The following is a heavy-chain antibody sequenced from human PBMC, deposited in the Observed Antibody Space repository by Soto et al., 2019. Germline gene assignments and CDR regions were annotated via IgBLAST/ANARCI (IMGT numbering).Heavy chain of an antibody. Sequence: PGVSLRLSFAASGFTFNSYSMNWFRQAPGKGLEWVSYISSSSTTKYYTDSVKGRFTISRDNAKNSLYLQMNSLRDDDTAVYYCARPSRGCDNWFEPWGQGTLVTVSS. CDR3: ARPSRGCDNWFEP. CDR1: GFTFNSYS. V-gene: IGHV3-48*02. J-gene: IGHJ5*02. CDR2: ISSSSTTK. D-gene: IGHD6-19*01.